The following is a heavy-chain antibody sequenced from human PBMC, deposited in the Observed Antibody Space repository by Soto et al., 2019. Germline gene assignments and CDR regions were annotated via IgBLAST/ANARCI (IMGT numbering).Heavy chain of an antibody. CDR2: IYYSGST. CDR1: GGSISSGGYH. Sequence: QVQLQESGPGLVKPSQTLSLTCTVSGGSISSGGYHWSWIRQHPGKGLEWIGYIYYSGSTYYNPSLKSRVTISVDTSKNQISLKLSSVTAADTAVYYCARIPPGSWYQGGRDYWGQGTLVTVSS. CDR3: ARIPPGSWYQGGRDY. D-gene: IGHD6-13*01. J-gene: IGHJ4*02. V-gene: IGHV4-31*03.